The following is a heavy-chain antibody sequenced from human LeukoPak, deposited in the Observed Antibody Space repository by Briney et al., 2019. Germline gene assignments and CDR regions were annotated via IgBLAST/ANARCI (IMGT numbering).Heavy chain of an antibody. J-gene: IGHJ4*02. CDR3: ARARGYNYGYVDY. D-gene: IGHD5-18*01. CDR2: MNPNSGDT. V-gene: IGHV1-8*01. Sequence: ASVKVSCKASGYTFTSYDINWVRQATGQGLEWMGWMNPNSGDTGYAQNFQGRLNMTRNTSKSTAYMGLSSLRSEDTAAYYCARARGYNYGYVDYWGQGTLVTVSS. CDR1: GYTFTSYD.